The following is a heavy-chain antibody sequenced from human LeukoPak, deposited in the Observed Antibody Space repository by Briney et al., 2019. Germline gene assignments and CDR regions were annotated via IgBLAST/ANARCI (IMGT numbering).Heavy chain of an antibody. D-gene: IGHD2-21*02. CDR2: IYYSGST. J-gene: IGHJ2*01. V-gene: IGHV4-59*01. CDR3: ARDLAPYCGGDCYSAWYFDL. Sequence: SETLSPTRNVSGGSISSDYWTWIRQPPGKGLEWIGNIYYSGSTNYNPSLKSRVTISVDTSKNQFSLKLSSVTAADTAVYYCARDLAPYCGGDCYSAWYFDLWGRGTLVTVSS. CDR1: GGSISSDY.